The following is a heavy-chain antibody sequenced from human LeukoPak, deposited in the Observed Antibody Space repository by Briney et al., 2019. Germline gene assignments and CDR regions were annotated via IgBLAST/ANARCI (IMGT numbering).Heavy chain of an antibody. J-gene: IGHJ4*02. D-gene: IGHD6-19*01. CDR3: ARDPREAVAVNFDY. CDR1: GYTFTGYY. CDR2: INPNSGGT. Sequence: ASVKVSCKASGYTFTGYYMHWVRQAPGQGLEWMGWINPNSGGTNYAQEFQGRVTMTRDMSTSTVYMELSSLRSEDTAVYYCARDPREAVAVNFDYWGQGTLVTVSS. V-gene: IGHV1-2*02.